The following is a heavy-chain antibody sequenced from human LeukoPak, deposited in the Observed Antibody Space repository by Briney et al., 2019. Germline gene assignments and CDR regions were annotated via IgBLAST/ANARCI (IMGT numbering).Heavy chain of an antibody. J-gene: IGHJ4*02. Sequence: SETLSLTCTVSGGSISTSSYYWAWIRQPPGKGLEWIGSIYYSGSTYYNPSLKSRVTISVDTSKNQLSLKLSSVNAADTAVYYCARVILRSSNWAFVYYCDYWGQGTLVTVSS. CDR3: ARVILRSSNWAFVYYCDY. V-gene: IGHV4-39*07. D-gene: IGHD6-13*01. CDR2: IYYSGST. CDR1: GGSISTSSYY.